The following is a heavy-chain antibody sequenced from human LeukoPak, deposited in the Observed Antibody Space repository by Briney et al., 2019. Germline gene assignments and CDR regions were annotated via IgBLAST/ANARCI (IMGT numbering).Heavy chain of an antibody. V-gene: IGHV4-34*01. D-gene: IGHD3-10*01. CDR2: INHSGST. CDR1: GGSFSGYY. CDR3: ARVKNLFTMVRGVILPYYYYGMDV. J-gene: IGHJ6*02. Sequence: SETLSLTCAVYGGSFSGYYWSWIRQPPGKGLEWIGEINHSGSTNYNPSLKSRVTISVDTSKNQFSLKLSSVTAADTAVYYCARVKNLFTMVRGVILPYYYYGMDVWGQGTTVTVSS.